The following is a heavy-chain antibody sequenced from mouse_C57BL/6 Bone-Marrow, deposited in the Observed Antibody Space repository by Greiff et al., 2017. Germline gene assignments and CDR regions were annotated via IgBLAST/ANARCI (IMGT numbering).Heavy chain of an antibody. CDR1: GYTFTSYW. Sequence: VQLQQPGAELVKPGASVKLSCKASGYTFTSYWMQWVKQRPGQGLEWIGEIDPSDSYTNYNQKFKGKATLTVDTSSSTAYMQLSSLTSEDSAVYYCASGFITKVVTHYEYWGQGTTLTVAA. D-gene: IGHD1-1*01. CDR3: ASGFITKVVTHYEY. J-gene: IGHJ2*01. CDR2: IDPSDSYT. V-gene: IGHV1-50*01.